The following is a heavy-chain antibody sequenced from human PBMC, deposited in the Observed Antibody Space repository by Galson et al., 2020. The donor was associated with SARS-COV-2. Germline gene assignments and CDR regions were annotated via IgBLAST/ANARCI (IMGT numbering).Heavy chain of an antibody. D-gene: IGHD1-26*01. CDR2: IYYDGSTT. CDR1: AFTFSNYG. V-gene: IGHV3-33*06. Sequence: GGSLRLSCAASAFTFSNYGMHWVRQAPGKGLQWVAVIYYDGSTTYYADSVKGRFTISRDNSKNTLYLQMNSLRAEDTAVYYCAKEYSASQFYYYGVDVWGQGTTVTVSS. J-gene: IGHJ6*02. CDR3: AKEYSASQFYYYGVDV.